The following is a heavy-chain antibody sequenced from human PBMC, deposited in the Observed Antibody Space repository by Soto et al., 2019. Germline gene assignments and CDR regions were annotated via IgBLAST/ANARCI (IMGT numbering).Heavy chain of an antibody. CDR3: ASTRRTEEAYYYYYGMDV. Sequence: SETLSLTCAVYGGSFSGYYWSWIRQPPGKGLEWIGEINHSGSTNYNPSLKSRVTISVDTSKNQFSLKLSSVTAADTAVYYCASTRRTEEAYYYYYGMDVWGQGTTVTVSS. V-gene: IGHV4-34*01. D-gene: IGHD1-1*01. CDR1: GGSFSGYY. J-gene: IGHJ6*02. CDR2: INHSGST.